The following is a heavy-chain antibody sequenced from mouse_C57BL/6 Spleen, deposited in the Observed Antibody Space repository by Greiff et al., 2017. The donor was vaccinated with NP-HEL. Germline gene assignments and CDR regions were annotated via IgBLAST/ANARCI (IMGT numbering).Heavy chain of an antibody. CDR2: INPNNGGT. D-gene: IGHD2-4*01. Sequence: EVQLQQSGPELVKPGASVKISCKASGYTFTDYYMNWVKQSHGKSLEWIGDINPNNGGTSYNQKFKGKATLTVDKSSSTAYMELRSLTSEDSAVYYCARRYDYDEEDFDYWGQGTTLTVSS. CDR1: GYTFTDYY. V-gene: IGHV1-26*01. CDR3: ARRYDYDEEDFDY. J-gene: IGHJ2*01.